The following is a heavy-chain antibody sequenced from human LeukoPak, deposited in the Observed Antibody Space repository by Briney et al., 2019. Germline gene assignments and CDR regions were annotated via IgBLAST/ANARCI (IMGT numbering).Heavy chain of an antibody. J-gene: IGHJ5*02. D-gene: IGHD6-13*01. CDR2: INPNSGGT. CDR3: ARGLNGYSSSSNWFDP. V-gene: IGHV1-2*06. Sequence: GASVKVSCKASGYTFTSYGISWVRQAPGQGLEWMGRINPNSGGTNYAQKFQGRVTMTRDTSISTAYMELSRLRSDDTAVYYCARGLNGYSSSSNWFDPWGQGTLVTVSS. CDR1: GYTFTSYG.